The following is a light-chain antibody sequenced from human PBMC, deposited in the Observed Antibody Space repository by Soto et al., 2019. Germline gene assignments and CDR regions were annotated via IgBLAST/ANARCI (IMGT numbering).Light chain of an antibody. V-gene: IGLV1-44*01. CDR1: NSNIGRYS. CDR3: AAWDDNLNGPL. Sequence: SALTQPPSLSGPPGQRVTISCSGSNSNIGRYSVNWYQHFPGTAPKILIYSDDERPSGVPDRFSGSKSGTSASLAISGLQSEDEAEYYCAAWDDNLNGPLFGGGTKLTVL. J-gene: IGLJ3*02. CDR2: SDD.